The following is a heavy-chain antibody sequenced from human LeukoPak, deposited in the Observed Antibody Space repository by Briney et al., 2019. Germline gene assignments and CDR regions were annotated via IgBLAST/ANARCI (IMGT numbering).Heavy chain of an antibody. D-gene: IGHD3-16*02. CDR2: INHYGSI. CDR3: AREADYVWGSYRAAAFDI. J-gene: IGHJ3*02. V-gene: IGHV4-34*01. CDR1: GGSFSGYY. Sequence: SETLSLTCAAYGGSFSGYYWSWIRQPPGKGLEWIGEINHYGSINYNPSLKSRVTISVDTSKNQFSLKLSSVTAADTAVYYCAREADYVWGSYRAAAFDIWGQGTMVTVFS.